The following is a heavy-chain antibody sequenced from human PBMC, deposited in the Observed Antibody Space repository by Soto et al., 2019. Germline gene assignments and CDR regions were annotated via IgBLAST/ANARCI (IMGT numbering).Heavy chain of an antibody. D-gene: IGHD4-17*01. Sequence: GGSLRLSCAASGFTFSSYWMSWVRQAPGKGLEWVVVISYDGSNKYYADSVKGRFTISRDNSKNTLYLQMNSLRAEDTAVYYCARGTHDYGDYFGVDYWGQGTLVTVSS. CDR2: ISYDGSNK. J-gene: IGHJ4*02. V-gene: IGHV3-30-3*01. CDR1: GFTFSSYW. CDR3: ARGTHDYGDYFGVDY.